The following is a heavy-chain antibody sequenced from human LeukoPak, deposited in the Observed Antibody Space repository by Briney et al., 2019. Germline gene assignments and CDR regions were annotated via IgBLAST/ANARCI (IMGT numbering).Heavy chain of an antibody. CDR3: ARGIIYYRRSYYYYGVDA. Sequence: GSLRLSCAASGFTFSSHAMSWVRQATGKGLEWVSAISGGGAGTYYADSAKGRFTISRDNSKSTLYLQMNSLRAEDTAVYYCARGIIYYRRSYYYYGVDAWGQGTTVTVSS. D-gene: IGHD1-26*01. CDR2: ISGGGAGT. J-gene: IGHJ6*02. V-gene: IGHV3-23*01. CDR1: GFTFSSHA.